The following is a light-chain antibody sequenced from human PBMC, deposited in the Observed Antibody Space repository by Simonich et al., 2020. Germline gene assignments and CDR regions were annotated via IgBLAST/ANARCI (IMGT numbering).Light chain of an antibody. J-gene: IGLJ2*01. CDR1: SGHSSYA. Sequence: QLVLTQSPSASASLGASVKLTCTLRSGHSSYAIAWHQQQPEKGPRYLMKLNSDGSHSKGDGIPDRFSGSCSGAERYLTIASLQSEDEADYYCQTWGTGIVVFGGGTKLTVL. CDR2: LNSDGSH. CDR3: QTWGTGIVV. V-gene: IGLV4-69*01.